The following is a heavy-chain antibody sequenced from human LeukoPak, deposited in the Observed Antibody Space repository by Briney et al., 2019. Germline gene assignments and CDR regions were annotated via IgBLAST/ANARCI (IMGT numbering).Heavy chain of an antibody. CDR2: IYYSGST. Sequence: SETLSLTCTVSGGSISSSSYYWGWIRQPPGKGLEWIGSIYYSGSTYYNPSLKSRVTISVDTSKNQFSLKLSSVTAADTAVYYCARQGILWFGEEDWFDPWGQGTLVTVSS. J-gene: IGHJ5*02. V-gene: IGHV4-39*01. CDR3: ARQGILWFGEEDWFDP. CDR1: GGSISSSSYY. D-gene: IGHD3-10*01.